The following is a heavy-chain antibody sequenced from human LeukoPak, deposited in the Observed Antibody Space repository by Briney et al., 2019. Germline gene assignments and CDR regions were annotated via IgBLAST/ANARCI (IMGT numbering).Heavy chain of an antibody. CDR2: INHNGST. CDR1: GGSFSGYY. D-gene: IGHD3-9*01. V-gene: IGHV4-34*01. CDR3: ARAHWKGSRYFDWLYYFDY. Sequence: PSETLSLTCAVYGGSFSGYYWSWIRQPPGKGLEWIGEINHNGSTNYNPPLKSRVTISVDTSKNQFSLKLSSVTAADTAVYYCARAHWKGSRYFDWLYYFDYWGQGTLVTVSS. J-gene: IGHJ4*02.